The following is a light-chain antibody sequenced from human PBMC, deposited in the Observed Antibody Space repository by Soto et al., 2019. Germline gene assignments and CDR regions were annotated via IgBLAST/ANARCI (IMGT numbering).Light chain of an antibody. Sequence: QSVLTQPRSVSGAPGQRVTSSCTGSDSNIGENFDIHWYHQLPGTAPKLLIYGNNNRPSGVPDRFSASRSGTSASLAITGLQAEDEADYYCQSYDSGLSGSVFGGGTKPTVL. J-gene: IGLJ3*02. V-gene: IGLV1-40*01. CDR3: QSYDSGLSGSV. CDR2: GNN. CDR1: DSNIGENFD.